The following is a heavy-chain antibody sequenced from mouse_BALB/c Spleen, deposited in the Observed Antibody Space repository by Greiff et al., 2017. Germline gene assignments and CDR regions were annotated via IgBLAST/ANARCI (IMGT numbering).Heavy chain of an antibody. CDR1: GYTFTSYV. V-gene: IGHV1-14*01. Sequence: EVQLVESGPELVKPGASVKMSCKASGYTFTSYVMHWVKQKPGQGLEWIGYINPYNDGTKYNEKFKGKATLTTDKSSSTAYMELSSLTSEDSAVYYCARWDYYGSSYGLYAMDYWGQGTSVTVSS. CDR3: ARWDYYGSSYGLYAMDY. CDR2: INPYNDGT. J-gene: IGHJ4*01. D-gene: IGHD1-1*01.